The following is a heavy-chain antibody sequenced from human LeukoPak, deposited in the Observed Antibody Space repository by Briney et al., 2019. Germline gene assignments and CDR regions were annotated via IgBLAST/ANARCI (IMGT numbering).Heavy chain of an antibody. Sequence: GGSLRLSCAASGFSFSTFQMNWVRQTPEKGLEWVSYISSSGTTIYHADSVKGRFTISRDNAKNSLYLQMNSLRAEDTAVYYCARGARRDCSSTSCHFDYWGQGTLVTVSS. CDR3: ARGARRDCSSTSCHFDY. CDR1: GFSFSTFQ. CDR2: ISSSGTTI. V-gene: IGHV3-48*03. D-gene: IGHD2-2*01. J-gene: IGHJ4*02.